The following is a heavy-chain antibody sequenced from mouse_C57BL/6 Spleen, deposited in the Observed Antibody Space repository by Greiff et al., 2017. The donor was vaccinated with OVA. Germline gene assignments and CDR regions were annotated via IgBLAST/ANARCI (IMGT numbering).Heavy chain of an antibody. V-gene: IGHV1-59*01. J-gene: IGHJ4*01. D-gene: IGHD2-5*01. Sequence: VQLLQPGAELVRPGTSVKLSCKASGYTFTSYWMHWVKLRPGQGLEWIGVIDPSDSYTNYNQKFKGKATLTVDPSSSTAYMQLSSLTSEYSAVYYCARRRGYSNYEAMDYGGQGTSVTGSS. CDR3: ARRRGYSNYEAMDY. CDR2: IDPSDSYT. CDR1: GYTFTSYW.